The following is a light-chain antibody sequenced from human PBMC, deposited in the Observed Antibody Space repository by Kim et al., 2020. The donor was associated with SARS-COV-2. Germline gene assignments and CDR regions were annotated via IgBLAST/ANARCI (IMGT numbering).Light chain of an antibody. Sequence: ENVLTQSPGTLSLSPGERATLSCRASQSVSSNFFAWYQQKAGQAPRLVIYSASSRASGIPDRFSGSGSGTDFTLTISTLEPEAFAVYYCQQYATSPDTVGQGTKVDIK. CDR3: QQYATSPDT. V-gene: IGKV3-20*01. CDR2: SAS. J-gene: IGKJ1*01. CDR1: QSVSSNF.